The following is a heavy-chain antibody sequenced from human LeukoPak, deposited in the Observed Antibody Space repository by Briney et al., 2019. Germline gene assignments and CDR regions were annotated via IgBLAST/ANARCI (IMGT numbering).Heavy chain of an antibody. CDR2: IYYSGST. CDR3: ASRPRYSSSWGEATFDY. D-gene: IGHD6-13*01. Sequence: PSETLSLTCAVYGGSFSGYYWSWIRQPPGKGLEWIGSIYYSGSTYYNPSLKSRVTISVDTSKNQFSLKLSSVTAADTAVYYCASRPRYSSSWGEATFDYWGQGTLVTVSS. V-gene: IGHV4-34*01. J-gene: IGHJ4*02. CDR1: GGSFSGYY.